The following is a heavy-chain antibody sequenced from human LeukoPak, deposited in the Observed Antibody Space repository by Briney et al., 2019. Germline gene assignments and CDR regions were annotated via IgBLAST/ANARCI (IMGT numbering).Heavy chain of an antibody. D-gene: IGHD3-22*01. CDR2: IKQDGSEK. J-gene: IGHJ4*02. CDR1: GFPFSSYR. V-gene: IGHV3-7*01. CDR3: ARDLNEYDSSGYYFPFDY. Sequence: PGGPLRLSCAASGFPFSSYRMSCVRHAPGKGREGVANIKQDGSEKYYVDSVKGRFTISRDNAKNSLYLQMNSLRAEDTAVYYCARDLNEYDSSGYYFPFDYWGQGTLVTVSS.